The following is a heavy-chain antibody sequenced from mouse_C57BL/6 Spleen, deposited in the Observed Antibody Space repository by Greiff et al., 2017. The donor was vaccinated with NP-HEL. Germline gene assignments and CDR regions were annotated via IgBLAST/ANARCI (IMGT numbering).Heavy chain of an antibody. CDR2: IDPSDSET. Sequence: VQLQQPGAELVRPGSSVKLSCKASGYTFTSYWMHWVKQRPIQGLEWIGNIDPSDSETHYNQKFKDKATLTVDKSSSTAYMQLSSLTSEDSAVYYCATGDYYGGAWFAYWGQGTLVTVSA. D-gene: IGHD1-1*01. J-gene: IGHJ3*01. V-gene: IGHV1-52*01. CDR3: ATGDYYGGAWFAY. CDR1: GYTFTSYW.